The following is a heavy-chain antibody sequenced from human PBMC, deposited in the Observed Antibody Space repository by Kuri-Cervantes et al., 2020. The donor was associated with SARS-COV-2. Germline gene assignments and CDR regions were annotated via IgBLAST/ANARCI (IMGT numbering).Heavy chain of an antibody. Sequence: GSLRLSCTVSGGSITNYYLTWIRQPPGKGLEWIGEINHSGSTNYNPSLKSRVTISVDTSKNQFSLKLSSVTAADTAVYYCARVDGDYVDWYFDLWGRGTLVTVSS. CDR3: ARVDGDYVDWYFDL. CDR2: INHSGST. D-gene: IGHD4-17*01. CDR1: GGSITNYY. V-gene: IGHV4-34*01. J-gene: IGHJ2*01.